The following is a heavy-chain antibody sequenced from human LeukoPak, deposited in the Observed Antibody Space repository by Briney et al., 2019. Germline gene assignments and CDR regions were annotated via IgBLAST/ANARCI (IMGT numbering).Heavy chain of an antibody. V-gene: IGHV3-33*08. Sequence: GGSLRLSCAASGFTFSTYGMNWVRQAPGKGLEWVAVIWYDGSNKYYADSVKGRFTISRDNSKNTLYLQMNSLRAEDTAVYYCARGYGYLYYFDYWGQGTLVTVSS. CDR3: ARGYGYLYYFDY. D-gene: IGHD5-18*01. CDR1: GFTFSTYG. J-gene: IGHJ4*02. CDR2: IWYDGSNK.